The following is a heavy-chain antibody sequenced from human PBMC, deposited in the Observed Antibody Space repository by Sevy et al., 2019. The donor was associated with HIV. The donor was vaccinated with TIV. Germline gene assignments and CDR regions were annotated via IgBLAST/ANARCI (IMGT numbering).Heavy chain of an antibody. CDR3: ARDHHDSLWGSYWYYFDY. CDR1: GLAVSSNY. V-gene: IGHV3-53*01. CDR2: IYAGGST. Sequence: GGSLRLSCAASGLAVSSNYMSWVRQAPGKGLEWVSIIYAGGSTYYADSVKGRFTISRDNSKNTVYLQMNSLRAEDTAVYYCARDHHDSLWGSYWYYFDYWGQGTLVTVSS. D-gene: IGHD3-16*01. J-gene: IGHJ4*02.